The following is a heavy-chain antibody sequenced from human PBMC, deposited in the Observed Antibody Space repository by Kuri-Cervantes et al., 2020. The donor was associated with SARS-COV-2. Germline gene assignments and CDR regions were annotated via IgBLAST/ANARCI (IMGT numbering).Heavy chain of an antibody. V-gene: IGHV3-30*03. CDR2: ISYDGSNK. J-gene: IGHJ4*02. D-gene: IGHD5-12*01. CDR3: AIDPRTVATRLPGY. Sequence: GGSLRLSCAASGFTFSSYGMHWVRQAPGKGLEWVAVISYDGSNKYYADSVKGRFTISRDNSKNTLYLQMNSLRAEDTAVYYCAIDPRTVATRLPGYWGQGTLVTVSS. CDR1: GFTFSSYG.